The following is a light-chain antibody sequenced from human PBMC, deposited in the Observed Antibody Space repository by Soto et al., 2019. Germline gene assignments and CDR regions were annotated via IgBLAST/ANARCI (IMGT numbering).Light chain of an antibody. CDR3: QQRHNWPDT. CDR2: DAS. J-gene: IGKJ2*01. V-gene: IGKV3-11*01. Sequence: EIVLTQSLATLSLSPGERATLSCRASPNINTYLAWYQQKPGQAPRLLIYDASNRATGVPASFRGSGYGTDFTLSISSLEPEDFAAYYCQQRHNWPDTFGQGTKLEI. CDR1: PNINTY.